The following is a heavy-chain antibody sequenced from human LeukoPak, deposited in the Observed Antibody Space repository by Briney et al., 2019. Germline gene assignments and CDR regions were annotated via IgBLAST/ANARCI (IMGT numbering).Heavy chain of an antibody. CDR1: GYTFTSYG. Sequence: ASVKVSCKASGYTFTSYGISWVRQAPGQGLEWMGWISAYNGNTNYAQKLQGRVTMTTDTSTSTIYMELRSLRSDDTAVYYCARFLLGATLIDDWGQGTLVNVSS. D-gene: IGHD1-26*01. CDR2: ISAYNGNT. V-gene: IGHV1-18*01. CDR3: ARFLLGATLIDD. J-gene: IGHJ4*02.